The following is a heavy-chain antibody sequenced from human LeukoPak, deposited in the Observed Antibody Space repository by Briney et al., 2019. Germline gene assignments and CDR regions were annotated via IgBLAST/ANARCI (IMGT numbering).Heavy chain of an antibody. CDR3: ARMVGATRCDI. Sequence: SETLSLTCTVSGGSVSNYYWSWIRQPAGKGLEWIGRIHTSGSTNYDPSLKSRVTTSVDTSKSQFSLKLSPVTAADTAVYYCARMVGATRCDIWGQGTMVTVSS. D-gene: IGHD1-26*01. CDR2: IHTSGST. CDR1: GGSVSNYY. J-gene: IGHJ3*02. V-gene: IGHV4-4*07.